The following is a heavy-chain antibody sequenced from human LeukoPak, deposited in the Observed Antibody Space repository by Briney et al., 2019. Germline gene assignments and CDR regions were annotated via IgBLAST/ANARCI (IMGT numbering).Heavy chain of an antibody. D-gene: IGHD6-13*01. Sequence: GGSLRLSCAASGFTFNNYAMNWVRQAPGKGLEWVSGISGFGGSTCCAPSVKGRLTISRDNFGNMLYLHLDSLRVEDTAIYYCARRGGSSWSSFDYWGQGALVTVSS. J-gene: IGHJ4*02. CDR3: ARRGGSSWSSFDY. V-gene: IGHV3-23*01. CDR1: GFTFNNYA. CDR2: ISGFGGST.